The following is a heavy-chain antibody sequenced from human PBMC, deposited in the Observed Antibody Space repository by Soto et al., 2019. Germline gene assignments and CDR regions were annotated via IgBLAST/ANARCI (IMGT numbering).Heavy chain of an antibody. CDR1: GYTLTELS. Sequence: QVQLVQSGAEVKKPGASVKVSCKVSGYTLTELSMHWVRQAPGKGLEWMGGFDPEDGETIYAQKFQGRVTMTEDTSTDTAYMELSSLRSEDTAVYYCARATYYYDSSGYYQGYYFDYWGQGTLVTVSS. CDR3: ARATYYYDSSGYYQGYYFDY. CDR2: FDPEDGET. V-gene: IGHV1-24*01. J-gene: IGHJ4*02. D-gene: IGHD3-22*01.